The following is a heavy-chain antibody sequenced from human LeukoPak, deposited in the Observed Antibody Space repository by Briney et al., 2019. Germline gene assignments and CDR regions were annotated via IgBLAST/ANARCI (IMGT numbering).Heavy chain of an antibody. D-gene: IGHD3-22*01. Sequence: GGSLRLSCAASGFTFSSYAMSWVRQAPGRGLEWVSAISSSGGSTYYADSVKGRFTISRDNSKNTLYLQMNSLRAEDTAVYYCAKGGPSHYYDSSGQGYWGQGTLVTVSS. CDR3: AKGGPSHYYDSSGQGY. CDR1: GFTFSSYA. V-gene: IGHV3-23*01. CDR2: ISSSGGST. J-gene: IGHJ4*02.